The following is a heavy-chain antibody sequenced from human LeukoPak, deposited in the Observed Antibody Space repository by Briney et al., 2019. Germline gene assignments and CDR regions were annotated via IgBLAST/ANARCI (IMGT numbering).Heavy chain of an antibody. D-gene: IGHD1-26*01. CDR1: GYTFTKYG. V-gene: IGHV1-18*01. CDR2: ISAYNGNT. CDR3: AREPLVVGATVDY. Sequence: ASVKVSCXASGYTFTKYGISWVRQAPGQGLEWMGWISAYNGNTNYAQKLQGRVTMTTDTSTSTAFMELRSLRSDHTAVYCCAREPLVVGATVDYWGQGTLVTVSS. J-gene: IGHJ4*02.